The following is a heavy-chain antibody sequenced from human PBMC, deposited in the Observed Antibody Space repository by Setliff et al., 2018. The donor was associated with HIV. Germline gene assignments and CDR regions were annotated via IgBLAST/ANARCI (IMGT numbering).Heavy chain of an antibody. CDR2: MNPKSGNS. D-gene: IGHD6-19*01. CDR3: ARGRYSSGLTDY. Sequence: GASVKVSCKASGYTFSNYDINWVRQATGQGLEWMGWMNPKSGNSGHAQKFQGRITMTRNTSITTAYMELISLKSEDTAVYYCARGRYSSGLTDYWGQGTLVPSPQ. CDR1: GYTFSNYD. V-gene: IGHV1-8*02. J-gene: IGHJ4*02.